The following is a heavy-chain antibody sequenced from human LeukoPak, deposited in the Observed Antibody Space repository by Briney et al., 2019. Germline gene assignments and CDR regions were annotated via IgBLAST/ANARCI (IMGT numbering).Heavy chain of an antibody. D-gene: IGHD6-19*01. CDR1: GFTFDDYA. V-gene: IGHV3-9*03. CDR2: ISWNSGSI. J-gene: IGHJ3*02. CDR3: AKVRQWLVLSDAFDI. Sequence: TGGSLRLSCAASGFTFDDYAMHWVRHAPGKGLEWVSGISWNSGSIGYADSVKGRFTISRDNAKNSLYLQMNSLRAEDMALYYCAKVRQWLVLSDAFDIWGQGTMVTVSS.